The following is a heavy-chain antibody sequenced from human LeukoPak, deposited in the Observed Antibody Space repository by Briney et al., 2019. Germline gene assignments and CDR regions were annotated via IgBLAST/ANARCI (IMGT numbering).Heavy chain of an antibody. J-gene: IGHJ6*02. D-gene: IGHD3-22*01. Sequence: PGRSLRLSCAASGFTFSSYGMHWVRQAPGKGLEWVAVIWYDGSNKYYADSVKGRFAISRDNSKNTLYLQMNSLRAEDTAVYYCARDRYYDTPEPNYYYGMDVWGQGTTVTVSS. CDR3: ARDRYYDTPEPNYYYGMDV. V-gene: IGHV3-33*01. CDR2: IWYDGSNK. CDR1: GFTFSSYG.